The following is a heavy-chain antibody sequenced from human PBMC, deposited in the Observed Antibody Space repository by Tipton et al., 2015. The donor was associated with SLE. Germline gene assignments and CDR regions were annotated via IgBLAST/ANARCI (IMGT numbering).Heavy chain of an antibody. CDR1: GASIGTSNYY. J-gene: IGHJ4*02. CDR2: INHSGNT. D-gene: IGHD3-3*01. Sequence: TLSLTCTVSGASIGTSNYYWSWIRQPPGKGLEWIGGINHSGNTYYNPSLKSRVTISVDTSKNQISLKLTSVTAADTAVYYCARDRFWNGYLEYWGQGALVSVSS. CDR3: ARDRFWNGYLEY. V-gene: IGHV4-39*07.